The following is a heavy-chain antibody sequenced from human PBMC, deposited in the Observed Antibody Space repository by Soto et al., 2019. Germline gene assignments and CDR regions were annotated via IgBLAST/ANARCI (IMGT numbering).Heavy chain of an antibody. Sequence: SETLSLTCTVSGGSISSYYWSWIRQPPGKGLEWIGYIYYSGSTNYNPSLKSRVTISVDTSKNQFSLKLSSVTAADTAVYYCARRRCSSTNVCPNWFDPWGQGTLVTVSS. CDR3: ARRRCSSTNVCPNWFDP. V-gene: IGHV4-59*08. J-gene: IGHJ5*02. CDR2: IYYSGST. D-gene: IGHD2-2*01. CDR1: GGSISSYY.